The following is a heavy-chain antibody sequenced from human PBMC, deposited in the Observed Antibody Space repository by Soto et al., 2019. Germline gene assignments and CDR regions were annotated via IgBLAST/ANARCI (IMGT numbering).Heavy chain of an antibody. V-gene: IGHV1-8*01. CDR3: ARDNNIMVATIGRVRWFDP. CDR1: GYTFTSYD. D-gene: IGHD5-12*01. CDR2: MNPNSGNT. Sequence: ASVKVSCKASGYTFTSYDINWVRQATGHGLEWMGWMNPNSGNTGYAQKFQGRVTMTRNTSISTAYMELSSLRSEDTAVYYCARDNNIMVATIGRVRWFDPWGQGTLVTVSS. J-gene: IGHJ5*02.